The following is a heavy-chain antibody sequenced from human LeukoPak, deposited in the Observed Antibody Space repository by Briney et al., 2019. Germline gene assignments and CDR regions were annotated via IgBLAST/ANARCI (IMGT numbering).Heavy chain of an antibody. CDR1: GFTVSSNY. Sequence: GSLRLSCAASGFTVSSNYMSWVRQAPGKGPEWVSIIYSGGSTFYADSVKGRFTISRDNSKNTLYLQVSSLRVEDMAVYYCARGGVYGGAAYFDSWGQGTLVTVSS. J-gene: IGHJ4*02. V-gene: IGHV3-66*01. CDR2: IYSGGST. CDR3: ARGGVYGGAAYFDS. D-gene: IGHD4-23*01.